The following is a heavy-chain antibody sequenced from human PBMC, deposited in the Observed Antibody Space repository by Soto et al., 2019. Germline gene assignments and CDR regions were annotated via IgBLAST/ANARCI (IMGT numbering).Heavy chain of an antibody. Sequence: PGESLKISCKGSGYSFTSYWIGWVRQVPGKGLEWMGLINAYNGNTNYAQKLQGRVTMTTDTSTSTAYMELSSLRSEDTAVYYCARSPYVSCADCDWFYYYGMDVWGQGTTVTVSS. CDR2: INAYNGNT. CDR1: GYSFTSYW. V-gene: IGHV1-18*04. J-gene: IGHJ6*02. D-gene: IGHD2-21*02. CDR3: ARSPYVSCADCDWFYYYGMDV.